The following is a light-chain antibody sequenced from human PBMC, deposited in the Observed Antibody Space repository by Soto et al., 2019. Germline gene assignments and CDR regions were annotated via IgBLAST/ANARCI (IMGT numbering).Light chain of an antibody. CDR1: QSISSW. Sequence: DIQMTQSPSALSVSVGDRVTITCRASQSISSWLAWYQQKPGKAPKVLIYKASSLESGVPSRFSGSGSGTGFTLAISSLQPDDFATYYCQHDSTYPWAFGQGTKVEIK. CDR3: QHDSTYPWA. J-gene: IGKJ1*01. V-gene: IGKV1-5*03. CDR2: KAS.